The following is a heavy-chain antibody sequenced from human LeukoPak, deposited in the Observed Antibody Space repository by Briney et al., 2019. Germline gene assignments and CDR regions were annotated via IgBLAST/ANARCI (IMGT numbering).Heavy chain of an antibody. CDR2: INPNSGGT. J-gene: IGHJ6*03. V-gene: IGHV1-2*02. Sequence: ASVKVSCKASGYTFTGYYLHWVRQAPGQGLEWMGWINPNSGGTNYAQKFQGRVTMTRDMSTSTVYMELSSLRSEDTAVYYCVFSDPGYCSGGSCYSYDYYYYMDVWGKGTTVTVSS. CDR3: VFSDPGYCSGGSCYSYDYYYYMDV. CDR1: GYTFTGYY. D-gene: IGHD2-15*01.